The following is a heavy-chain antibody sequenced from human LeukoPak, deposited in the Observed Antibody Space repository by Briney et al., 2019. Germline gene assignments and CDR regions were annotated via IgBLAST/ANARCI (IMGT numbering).Heavy chain of an antibody. V-gene: IGHV3-66*01. J-gene: IGHJ4*02. D-gene: IGHD3-22*01. CDR2: IYTGGST. CDR3: ARNLYYYDSSGYYYY. CDR1: GFTFSSYA. Sequence: PGGSLRLSCAASGFTFSSYAMSWVRQAPGKGLEWVSAIYTGGSTYYAGSVKGRFTTSRDNSKNMLYLQMNSLRAEDTAVYYCARNLYYYDSSGYYYYWGQGTLVTVSS.